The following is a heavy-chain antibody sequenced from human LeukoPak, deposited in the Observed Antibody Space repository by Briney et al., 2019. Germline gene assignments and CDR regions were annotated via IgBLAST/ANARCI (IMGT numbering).Heavy chain of an antibody. CDR1: GFTFNNFG. CDR3: AKDVGGSSFFDH. CDR2: ISGDGRNT. V-gene: IGHV3-23*01. D-gene: IGHD6-6*01. J-gene: IGHJ4*02. Sequence: GGSLRLSCAASGFTFNNFGMAWVRQAPGKGPEWVSTISGDGRNTHYADSVKGRFAISRDNSMSMLFLQMSSLRVEDTALYYCAKDVGGSSFFDHWGQGISVTVSS.